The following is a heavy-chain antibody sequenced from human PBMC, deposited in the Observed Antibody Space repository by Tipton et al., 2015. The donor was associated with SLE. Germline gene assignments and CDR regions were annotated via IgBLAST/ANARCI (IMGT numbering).Heavy chain of an antibody. Sequence: TLSLTCTVSGGSLSSSSFYWGWIRQPPGKGLEWIGSFYYGKSTFYNPSLQSRVTISVDTSTNRLSLQLSSVTAADTALYYCARLISAYDCNFDYWGQGTLVTDSS. D-gene: IGHD5-12*01. J-gene: IGHJ4*02. CDR1: GGSLSSSSFY. V-gene: IGHV4-39*07. CDR2: FYYGKST. CDR3: ARLISAYDCNFDY.